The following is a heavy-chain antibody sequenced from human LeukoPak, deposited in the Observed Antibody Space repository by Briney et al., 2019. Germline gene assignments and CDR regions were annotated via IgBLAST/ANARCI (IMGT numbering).Heavy chain of an antibody. CDR2: ISSSSSYI. CDR1: GFTFSSYS. CDR3: ALRSNRYNWNPKFDY. J-gene: IGHJ4*02. D-gene: IGHD1-20*01. Sequence: RGSLRLSCAASGFTFSSYSMNWVRQAPGKGLERVSSISSSSSYIYYADSVKGRFTISRDNAKNSLYLQMNSLRAEDTAVYYCALRSNRYNWNPKFDYWGQGTVVPVSS. V-gene: IGHV3-21*01.